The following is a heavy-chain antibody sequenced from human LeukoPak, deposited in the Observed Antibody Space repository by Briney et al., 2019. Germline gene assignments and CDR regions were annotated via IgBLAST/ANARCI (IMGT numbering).Heavy chain of an antibody. J-gene: IGHJ6*02. V-gene: IGHV4-59*01. CDR2: IYYSGST. CDR3: ARDRYYYGSGRPPYYYGMDV. D-gene: IGHD3-10*01. Sequence: SETLSLTCTVSGGSISSYYCSWIRQPPGKGLEWIGYIYYSGSTNYNPSLKSRVTISVDTSKNQFSLKLSSVTAADTAVYYCARDRYYYGSGRPPYYYGMDVWGQGTTVTVSS. CDR1: GGSISSYY.